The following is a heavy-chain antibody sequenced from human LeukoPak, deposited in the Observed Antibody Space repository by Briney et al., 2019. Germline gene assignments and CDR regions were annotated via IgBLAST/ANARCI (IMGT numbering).Heavy chain of an antibody. CDR3: ARAIPAAIVSSSDY. CDR2: ISYDGSNK. D-gene: IGHD2-2*01. J-gene: IGHJ4*02. CDR1: GFTFSGYA. V-gene: IGHV3-30-3*01. Sequence: QPGRSMRLSCAASGFTFSGYAIPWVRQAPGEGLEWVAVISYDGSNKYYADSVKGRFTISRDNSKNTLYLQMNSLRAEDTAVYYCARAIPAAIVSSSDYWGQGTLVPVSS.